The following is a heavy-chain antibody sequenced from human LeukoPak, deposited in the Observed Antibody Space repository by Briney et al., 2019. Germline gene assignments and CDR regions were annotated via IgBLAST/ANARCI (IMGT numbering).Heavy chain of an antibody. CDR1: GFTFSSYG. Sequence: GGSLRLSCAASGFTFSSYGMHWVRQAPGKGLEWVAFIRYDGSNKYYADPVKGRFTISRDNSKNTLYLQMNSLRAEDTAVYYCAKRGYDILTGYYYYYMDVWGKGTTVTISS. J-gene: IGHJ6*03. D-gene: IGHD3-9*01. V-gene: IGHV3-30*02. CDR2: IRYDGSNK. CDR3: AKRGYDILTGYYYYYMDV.